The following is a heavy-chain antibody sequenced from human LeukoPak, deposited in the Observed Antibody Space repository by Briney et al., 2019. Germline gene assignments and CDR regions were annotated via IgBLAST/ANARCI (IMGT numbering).Heavy chain of an antibody. V-gene: IGHV1-69*05. CDR1: VGTFSSYA. D-gene: IGHD6-13*01. CDR3: ARALGQQLSLGGL. CDR2: IIPIFGTA. J-gene: IGHJ2*01. Sequence: SVKVSRKASVGTFSSYAISSVRQAPGQGLEWMGGIIPIFGTANDAQEFQGRVTITTDESTSTPYMELSSLRSEDTAVYYCARALGQQLSLGGLCGRGTLVTVSS.